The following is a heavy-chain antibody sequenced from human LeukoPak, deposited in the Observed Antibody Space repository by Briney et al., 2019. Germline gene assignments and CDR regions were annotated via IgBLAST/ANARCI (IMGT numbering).Heavy chain of an antibody. J-gene: IGHJ3*02. V-gene: IGHV1-8*01. Sequence: ASVKVSCNAAGYTFTTYDINWVRQATGQGREWMGWMNPNSGNTGYAQKFQGRVTMTRNTSISTAYMELSSLRSEDPAVYYCARRIMITFGGVNMVVAFDIWGQGTMVTVSS. D-gene: IGHD3-16*01. CDR2: MNPNSGNT. CDR1: GYTFTTYD. CDR3: ARRIMITFGGVNMVVAFDI.